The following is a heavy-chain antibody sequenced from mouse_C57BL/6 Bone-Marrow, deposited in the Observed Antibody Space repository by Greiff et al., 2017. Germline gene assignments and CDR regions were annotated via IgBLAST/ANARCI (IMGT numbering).Heavy chain of an antibody. CDR3: TTHYSNYDDY. V-gene: IGHV14-1*01. D-gene: IGHD2-5*01. CDR2: IDPEDGDT. Sequence: EVKLQESGAELVRPGASVKLSCTASGFNIKDYYMHWVKQRPEQGLEWIGRIDPEDGDTEYAPQFQGKATMTADTSSNTAYLQLSRLTSEDTAVYYCTTHYSNYDDYWGQGTTLTVSS. CDR1: GFNIKDYY. J-gene: IGHJ2*01.